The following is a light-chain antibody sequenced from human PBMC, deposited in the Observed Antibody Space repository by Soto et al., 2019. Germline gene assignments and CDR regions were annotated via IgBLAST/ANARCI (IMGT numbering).Light chain of an antibody. CDR3: QQYGSSRWT. CDR1: QSVSSSY. CDR2: GAS. J-gene: IGKJ1*01. Sequence: EIVLTQSPGTLSLSPGEGATLSCRASQSVSSSYLAWYQQNRGQAPRLLIYGASTRATGTPDRFSGSGSGTDFTLTITRLEPEDFAVYYCQQYGSSRWTFGQGT. V-gene: IGKV3-20*01.